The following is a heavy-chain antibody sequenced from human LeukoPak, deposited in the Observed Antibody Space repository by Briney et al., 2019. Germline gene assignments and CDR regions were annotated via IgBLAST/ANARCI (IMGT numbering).Heavy chain of an antibody. CDR3: HCLAGYYYYYGMDV. CDR1: GYTFTSYG. D-gene: IGHD5/OR15-5a*01. V-gene: IGHV1-8*02. Sequence: GASVKVSCKASGYTFTSYGINWVRQATGQGLEWMGWMNPNSGNTGYAQKFQGRVTMTRNTSISTAYMELSSLRSEDTAVYYCHCLAGYYYYYGMDVWGQGTTVTVSS. J-gene: IGHJ6*02. CDR2: MNPNSGNT.